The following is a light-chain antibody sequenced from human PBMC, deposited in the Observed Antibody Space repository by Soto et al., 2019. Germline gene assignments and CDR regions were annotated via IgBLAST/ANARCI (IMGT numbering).Light chain of an antibody. J-gene: IGKJ1*01. V-gene: IGKV1-12*01. CDR3: QQTISFPWT. CDR2: GVS. Sequence: DIQMTQSPSSVSASVGDRVTITRRASQGLDTSLAWYKQKPGKAPKFMIYGVSTLQSGVPSRFRGSGSGTDFTLTISRLQPDDFETYYCQQTISFPWTFGQGTKVDI. CDR1: QGLDTS.